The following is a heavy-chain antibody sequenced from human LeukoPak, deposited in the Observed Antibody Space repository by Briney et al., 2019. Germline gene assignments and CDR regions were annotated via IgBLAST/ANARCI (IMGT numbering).Heavy chain of an antibody. CDR2: ISSSSSYI. J-gene: IGHJ3*02. D-gene: IGHD5-24*01. CDR3: ARDSTRDRDGYNSGAFDI. CDR1: GFTFSSYS. V-gene: IGHV3-21*01. Sequence: PGGSLRLSCAASGFTFSSYSMNWVRQAPGKGLEWVSSISSSSSYIYYADSVKGRFTISRDNAKNSLYLQMNSLRAEDTAVYYCARDSTRDRDGYNSGAFDIWGQGTMVTVSS.